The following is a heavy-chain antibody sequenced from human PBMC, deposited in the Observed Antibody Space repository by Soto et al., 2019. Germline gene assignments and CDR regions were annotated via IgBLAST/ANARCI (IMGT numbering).Heavy chain of an antibody. J-gene: IGHJ5*02. CDR1: GGSISSYY. D-gene: IGHD6-13*01. V-gene: IGHV4-59*01. Sequence: SATLSLTCTVSGGSISSYYWSWIRQPPGKGLEWIGYIYYSGSTNYNPSLKSRVTISVDTSKNQFSLKLSSVTAADTAVYYCARDGAAAAGIGWFDPWGQGTLVTVSS. CDR2: IYYSGST. CDR3: ARDGAAAAGIGWFDP.